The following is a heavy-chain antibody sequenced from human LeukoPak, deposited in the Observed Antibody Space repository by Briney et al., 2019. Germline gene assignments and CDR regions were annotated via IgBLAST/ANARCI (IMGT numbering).Heavy chain of an antibody. CDR3: APAVAGRNPSYYYYYMDV. Sequence: ASVKVSCKASGYTFTGYYMHWVRQAPGQGLEWMGWINPNSGGTNYAQKFQGRVAMTRDTSSSTAYMELSRLRSDDTAVYYCAPAVAGRNPSYYYYYMDVWGKGTPVTVSS. CDR2: INPNSGGT. V-gene: IGHV1-2*02. D-gene: IGHD6-19*01. CDR1: GYTFTGYY. J-gene: IGHJ6*03.